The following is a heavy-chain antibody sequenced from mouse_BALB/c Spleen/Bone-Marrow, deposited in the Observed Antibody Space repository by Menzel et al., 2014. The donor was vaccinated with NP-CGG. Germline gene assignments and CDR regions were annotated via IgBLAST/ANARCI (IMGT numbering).Heavy chain of an antibody. CDR1: GYTFXSYW. Sequence: QVQLQQSGAELAKPGASVKMSCKASGYTFXSYWMHWVKQRPGQGLEWIGYINPSTGYTEYNQKFKDKATLTAVKSSTTAYMQLRSLTSEDSAVYYCARDDYDAIAYWGQGTLVTVSA. CDR2: INPSTGYT. CDR3: ARDDYDAIAY. J-gene: IGHJ3*01. V-gene: IGHV1-7*01. D-gene: IGHD2-4*01.